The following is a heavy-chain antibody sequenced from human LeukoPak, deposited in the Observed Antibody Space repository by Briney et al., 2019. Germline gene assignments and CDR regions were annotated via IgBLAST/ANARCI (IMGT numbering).Heavy chain of an antibody. CDR3: ARGKSVTAIDY. CDR1: GGSFSGYY. J-gene: IGHJ4*02. V-gene: IGHV4-34*01. CDR2: INHSGST. Sequence: SETLSLTCAVSGGSFSGYYWSWIRQPPGKGLEWIGEINHSGSTNYNPSLKSRGTISVDTSKNQFSLKLSSVTAADTAVYYCARGKSVTAIDYWGQGTLVTVSS. D-gene: IGHD2-21*02.